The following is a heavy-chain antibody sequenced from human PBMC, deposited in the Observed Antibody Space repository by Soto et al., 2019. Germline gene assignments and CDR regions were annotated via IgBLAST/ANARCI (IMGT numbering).Heavy chain of an antibody. D-gene: IGHD6-19*01. V-gene: IGHV1-18*01. Sequence: QVQLVQSGAEVKKPGASVKVSCKASGYTFTSYGISWVRQAPGQGLEWMGWISAYNGNTNYAQKLQGRVTMTTDTATNTADGGGGGLRSDDRAGYGCAGGGGLGGSGWYVGGFDYWGQGTLVTVSS. CDR1: GYTFTSYG. CDR3: AGGGGLGGSGWYVGGFDY. J-gene: IGHJ4*02. CDR2: ISAYNGNT.